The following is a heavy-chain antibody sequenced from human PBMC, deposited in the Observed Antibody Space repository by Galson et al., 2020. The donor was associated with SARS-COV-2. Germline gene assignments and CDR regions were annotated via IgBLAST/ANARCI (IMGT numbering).Heavy chain of an antibody. D-gene: IGHD6-19*01. J-gene: IGHJ1*01. CDR1: GNTLTELS. V-gene: IGHV1-24*01. CDR2: FDPEDGET. CDR3: ATVGYGWEYFQH. Sequence: ASVKVSCKVSGNTLTELSIHWVQQAPGKGLEWMGGFDPEDGETVHAQKFQGRVTMTEDTSTDTDYMELSSLRSEDTAVYYCATVGYGWEYFQHWGQGTLVTVSS.